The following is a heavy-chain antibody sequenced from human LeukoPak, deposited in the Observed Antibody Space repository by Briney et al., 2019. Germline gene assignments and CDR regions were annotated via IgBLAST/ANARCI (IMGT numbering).Heavy chain of an antibody. Sequence: GGSLRLSCAASAFTFISYNMNWVRQPPGKGLEWVSSISSSRSYIYYADSVKGRFTISRDNAKNSLYLQMNSLRAEDTAVYYCATDIIRGVMDYWGQGSLVTVSS. J-gene: IGHJ4*02. D-gene: IGHD3-10*01. V-gene: IGHV3-21*01. CDR1: AFTFISYN. CDR3: ATDIIRGVMDY. CDR2: ISSSRSYI.